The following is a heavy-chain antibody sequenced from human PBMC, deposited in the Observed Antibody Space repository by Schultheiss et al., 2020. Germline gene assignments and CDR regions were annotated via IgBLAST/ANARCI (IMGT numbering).Heavy chain of an antibody. CDR3: ARRGGGSYESSAFDI. CDR1: GGSFSGYY. CDR2: INYSGST. J-gene: IGHJ3*02. Sequence: SETLSLTCAVYGGSFSGYYWSWIRQPPGKGLEWIGEINYSGSTNYNPSLKSRVTISVDTSKNQFPLKLSSVTAADTAVYYCARRGGGSYESSAFDIWGQGAMVTVSS. D-gene: IGHD1-26*01. V-gene: IGHV4-34*01.